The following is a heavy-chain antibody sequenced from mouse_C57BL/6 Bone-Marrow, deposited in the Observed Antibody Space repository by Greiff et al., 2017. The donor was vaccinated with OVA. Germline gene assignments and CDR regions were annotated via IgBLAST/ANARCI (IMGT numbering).Heavy chain of an antibody. CDR1: GFTFSDYY. Sequence: EVMLVESEGGLVQPGSSMKLSCTASGFTFSDYYMAWVRQVPEKGLEWVAYINYDGSSTYYLDSLKSRFIISRDNAKNILYLQMSSLKSEDTATYYCAREAGLPYYYAMDYWGQGTSVTVSS. V-gene: IGHV5-16*01. J-gene: IGHJ4*01. CDR3: AREAGLPYYYAMDY. CDR2: INYDGSST.